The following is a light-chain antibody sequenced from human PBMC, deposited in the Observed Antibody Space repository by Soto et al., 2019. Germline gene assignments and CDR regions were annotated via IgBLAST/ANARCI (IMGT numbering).Light chain of an antibody. CDR3: QVWDSSSDPYYV. CDR2: YDS. Sequence: SYELTQPPSVSVAPGKTARITCGGNNIGSKSVHWYQQKPGQAPVLVIYYDSDRPSGIPERFSGSNSGNTATLTISRVEAGDEAVYYCQVWDSSSDPYYVFGTGTNVTVL. V-gene: IGLV3-21*04. J-gene: IGLJ1*01. CDR1: NIGSKS.